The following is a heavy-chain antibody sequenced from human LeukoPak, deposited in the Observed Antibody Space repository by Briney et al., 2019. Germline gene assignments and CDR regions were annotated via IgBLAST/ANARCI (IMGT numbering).Heavy chain of an antibody. CDR1: GGSLSGYS. V-gene: IGHV4-34*01. D-gene: IGHD3-10*01. CDR2: INHSGST. CDR3: ARGSGSYSYYFDY. Sequence: SETLSLTWAVNGGSLSGYSWTWIRNPPGKGRDWIGEINHSGSTNYNPSLKSRVTISVDTSKNQFSLKLSSVTAADTAVYYCARGSGSYSYYFDYWGQGTLVTVSS. J-gene: IGHJ4*02.